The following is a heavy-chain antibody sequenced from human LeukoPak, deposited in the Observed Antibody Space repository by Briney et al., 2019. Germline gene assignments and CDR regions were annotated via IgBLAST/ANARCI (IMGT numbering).Heavy chain of an antibody. Sequence: ASVKVSCKASGYTFTSYGISWVRQAPGQGLEWMGGIIPIFGTANYAQKFQGRVTITADESTSTAYMELSSLRSEDTAVYYCARDPGLNVFDYWGQGTLVTVSS. D-gene: IGHD3-16*01. V-gene: IGHV1-69*13. CDR2: IIPIFGTA. CDR1: GYTFTSYG. J-gene: IGHJ4*02. CDR3: ARDPGLNVFDY.